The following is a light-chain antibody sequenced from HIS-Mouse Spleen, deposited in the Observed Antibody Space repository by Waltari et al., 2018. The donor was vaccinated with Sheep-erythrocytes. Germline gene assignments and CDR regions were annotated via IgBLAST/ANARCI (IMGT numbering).Light chain of an antibody. Sequence: QSALTQPASVSGSHGQSITISCTGTSSDVGSYNLVSWYQQHPGKAPKLMIYEGSKRPSGVSNRFSGSKSGNTASLTISGLQAEDEADYYCCSYAGSYTLVFGGGTKLTVL. CDR1: SSDVGSYNL. J-gene: IGLJ2*01. CDR3: CSYAGSYTLV. CDR2: EGS. V-gene: IGLV2-23*01.